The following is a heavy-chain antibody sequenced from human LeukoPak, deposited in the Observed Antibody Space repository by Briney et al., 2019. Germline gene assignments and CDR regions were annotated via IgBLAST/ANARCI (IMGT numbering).Heavy chain of an antibody. CDR2: INPNSGGT. V-gene: IGHV1-2*02. J-gene: IGHJ4*02. CDR3: ARSGYYPQRIDFDY. CDR1: GYTFTGYY. D-gene: IGHD3-22*01. Sequence: ASVKVSCKASGYTFTGYYMHWVRQAPGQGLEWMGWINPNSGGTNYAQKFQGRVTITTDESTSTAYMELSSLRSEDTAVYYCARSGYYPQRIDFDYWGQGTLVTVSS.